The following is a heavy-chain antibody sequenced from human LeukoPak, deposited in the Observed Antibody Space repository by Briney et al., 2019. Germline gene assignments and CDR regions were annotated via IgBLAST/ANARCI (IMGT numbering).Heavy chain of an antibody. J-gene: IGHJ1*01. CDR2: ISYYGRNK. Sequence: QPGGPLSLPCAPCGFLFSSYAVLGVRQAPGEGGEWVAVISYYGRNKYYADSVKGRFTISRDNSKNTLYLQMNSLRAEDTAVYYCAKGGVPVVSPAVNWGQGTLVTVSS. CDR1: GFLFSSYA. D-gene: IGHD2-2*01. CDR3: AKGGVPVVSPAVN. V-gene: IGHV3-30*04.